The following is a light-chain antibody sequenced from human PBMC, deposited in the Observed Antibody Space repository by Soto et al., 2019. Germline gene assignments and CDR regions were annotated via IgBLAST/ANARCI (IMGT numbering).Light chain of an antibody. J-gene: IGKJ1*01. V-gene: IGKV3-11*01. CDR1: QSVSSN. CDR2: DAS. Sequence: FVMTQSPATLSVSPGERATLSCRASQSVSSNLAWYQQKPGQAPRLLIYDASNRATGIPARFSGSGSGTDFTLTISSLEPEDFAVYYCQQRSNWPPWTFGQGTKVDIK. CDR3: QQRSNWPPWT.